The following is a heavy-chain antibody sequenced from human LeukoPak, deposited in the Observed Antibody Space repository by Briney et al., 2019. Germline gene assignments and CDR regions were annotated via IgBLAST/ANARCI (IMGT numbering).Heavy chain of an antibody. J-gene: IGHJ4*02. CDR1: GGSISSYY. V-gene: IGHV4-59*12. CDR2: IHYTGST. Sequence: SETLSLTCTVSGGSISSYYWSWIRQSPGKGLECIGYIHYTGSTNYNPSLKSRVTISVDTSKNQFSLKLSSVTAADAAVYYCAREAYCGGDCYSGFDYWGQGTLVTVSS. D-gene: IGHD2-21*02. CDR3: AREAYCGGDCYSGFDY.